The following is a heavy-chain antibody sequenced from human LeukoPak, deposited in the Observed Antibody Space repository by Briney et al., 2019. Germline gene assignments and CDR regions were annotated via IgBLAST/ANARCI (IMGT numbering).Heavy chain of an antibody. CDR3: ARGTLFSLGYYDSSGAANEYFQH. CDR1: GFTFISYA. Sequence: GGSLRHSCAASGFTFISYAMHAVRQPPAKGLEGVAGISYDGSSKYYADSVKGRFTISRDNSKNTLYLQMNSLRAGDTAVYYCARGTLFSLGYYDSSGAANEYFQHWGQGTLVTVSS. J-gene: IGHJ1*01. V-gene: IGHV3-30-3*01. D-gene: IGHD3-22*01. CDR2: ISYDGSSK.